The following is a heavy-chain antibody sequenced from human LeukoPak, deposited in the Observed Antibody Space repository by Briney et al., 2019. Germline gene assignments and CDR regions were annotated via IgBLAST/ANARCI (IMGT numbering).Heavy chain of an antibody. CDR3: ARSVQQLAYYFDY. J-gene: IGHJ4*02. Sequence: GGSLRLSCAASGFTFSSYAMHWVRQAPGKGLEWVAVISFDGSNKYYADSVKGRFTISRDNSKNTLYLQMNSLRAEDTAVYYCARSVQQLAYYFDYWGQGTLVTVSS. D-gene: IGHD6-13*01. CDR1: GFTFSSYA. V-gene: IGHV3-30-3*01. CDR2: ISFDGSNK.